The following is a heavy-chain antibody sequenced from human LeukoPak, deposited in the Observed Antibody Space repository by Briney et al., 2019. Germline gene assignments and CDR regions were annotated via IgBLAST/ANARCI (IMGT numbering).Heavy chain of an antibody. J-gene: IGHJ6*04. CDR3: ASRITMVRGVIKVPYYYYGMDV. V-gene: IGHV3-21*01. Sequence: PGGSLRLSCAASGFTFSSYSMNWVRQAPGKGLEWVSSISSSSSYIYYADSVKGRFTISRDNAKNSLYLQMNSLRAEDTAVYYCASRITMVRGVIKVPYYYYGMDVWGKGTTVTVSS. CDR1: GFTFSSYS. CDR2: ISSSSSYI. D-gene: IGHD3-10*01.